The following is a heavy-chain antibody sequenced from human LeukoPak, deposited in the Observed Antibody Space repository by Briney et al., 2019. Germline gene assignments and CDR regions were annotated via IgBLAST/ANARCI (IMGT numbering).Heavy chain of an antibody. CDR1: GITFSSYG. Sequence: GGSLRLSCAASGITFSSYGMSWVRQAPGKGLEWVSSISSTGGTTYYADSVKGRFTISRDNSKNTLYLQMNSLRAEDTAVYYCAKGAGNHYYDSSGDRFDYWGQGTLVTVSS. CDR2: ISSTGGTT. D-gene: IGHD3-22*01. CDR3: AKGAGNHYYDSSGDRFDY. J-gene: IGHJ4*02. V-gene: IGHV3-23*01.